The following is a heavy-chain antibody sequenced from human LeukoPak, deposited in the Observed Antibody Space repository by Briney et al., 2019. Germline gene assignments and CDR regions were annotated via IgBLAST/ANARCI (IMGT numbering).Heavy chain of an antibody. V-gene: IGHV1-2*04. CDR1: GYTFTGYF. J-gene: IGHJ5*02. D-gene: IGHD3-16*01. CDR3: ARVRLSAAALSWFDP. Sequence: GASVKVSCKASGYTFTGYFMHWVRQAPGQGLEWMGWINPNSGGTNYAQKFQGWVTMTRDTSISTAYMELSRLRSDDTAVYYCARVRLSAAALSWFDPWGQGTLVTVSS. CDR2: INPNSGGT.